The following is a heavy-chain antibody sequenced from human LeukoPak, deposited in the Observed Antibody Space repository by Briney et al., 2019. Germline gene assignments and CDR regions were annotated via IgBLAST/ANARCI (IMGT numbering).Heavy chain of an antibody. CDR3: ARGRPRRIAVAPLGYYYGMDV. D-gene: IGHD6-19*01. CDR1: GGSFSGYY. V-gene: IGHV4-34*01. CDR2: INHSGST. Sequence: PSETLSLTCAVYGGSFSGYYWSWIRQPPGKGLGWIGEINHSGSTNYNPSLKSRITISVDTSKNQFSLKLSSVTAADTAVYYCARGRPRRIAVAPLGYYYGMDVWGQGTTVTVSS. J-gene: IGHJ6*02.